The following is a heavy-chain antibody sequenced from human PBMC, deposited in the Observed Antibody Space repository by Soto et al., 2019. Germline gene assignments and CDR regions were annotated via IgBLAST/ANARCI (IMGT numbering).Heavy chain of an antibody. V-gene: IGHV4-59*01. CDR1: GGSISSYY. CDR3: ARARDVDTAMALDY. D-gene: IGHD5-18*01. J-gene: IGHJ4*02. CDR2: IYYSGST. Sequence: SETLSLTCTVSGGSISSYYWSWIRQPPGKGLEWIGYIYYSGSTNYNPSLKSRVTISVDTSKNQFSLKLSSVTAADTAVYYCARARDVDTAMALDYWGQGTLVTVSS.